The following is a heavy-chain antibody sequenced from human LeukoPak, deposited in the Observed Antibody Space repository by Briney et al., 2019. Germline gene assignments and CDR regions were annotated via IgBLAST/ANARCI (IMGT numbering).Heavy chain of an antibody. CDR2: IYYSGST. Sequence: PSETLSLTCTVSGASIRGYYWSWVRQPPGKGLEWIAYIYYSGSTNYNPSLKSRVTISLDTSKNQFSLKLSSVTAADTAVYYCAVGATHYYMDVWGKGTTVTVSS. J-gene: IGHJ6*03. CDR1: GASIRGYY. V-gene: IGHV4-59*08. CDR3: AVGATHYYMDV. D-gene: IGHD3-16*01.